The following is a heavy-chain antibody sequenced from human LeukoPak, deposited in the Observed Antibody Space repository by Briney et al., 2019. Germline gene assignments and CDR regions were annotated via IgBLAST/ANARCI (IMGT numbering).Heavy chain of an antibody. V-gene: IGHV3-48*01. CDR1: GFTFSSYS. CDR2: ISSSSSTI. D-gene: IGHD6-13*01. CDR3: ARGAAAGFVGWFDP. Sequence: GGSLRLSCAASGFTFSSYSMNWIRQAPGKGLEWVSYISSSSSTIYYADSVKGRFTISRDNAKNSLYLQMNSLRAEDTAVYYCARGAAAGFVGWFDPWGQGTLVTVPS. J-gene: IGHJ5*02.